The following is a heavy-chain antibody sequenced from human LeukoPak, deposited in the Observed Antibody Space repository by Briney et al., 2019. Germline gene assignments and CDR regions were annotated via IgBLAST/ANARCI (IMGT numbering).Heavy chain of an antibody. CDR1: GGSFSGYY. Sequence: SETLSLTCAVYGGSFSGYYWSWIRQPPGKGLEWIGEINHSGSTNYNPSLKSRVTISVDTSKNQFSLKLSSVTAADTAVYYCARDGVLYCSGGSCYPHFDCWGQGTLVTVSS. J-gene: IGHJ4*02. CDR3: ARDGVLYCSGGSCYPHFDC. V-gene: IGHV4-34*01. D-gene: IGHD2-15*01. CDR2: INHSGST.